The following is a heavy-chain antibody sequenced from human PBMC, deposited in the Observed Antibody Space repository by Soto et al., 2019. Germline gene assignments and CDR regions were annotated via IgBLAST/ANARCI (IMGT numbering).Heavy chain of an antibody. Sequence: EVQLVESGGGLVQPGGSLRLSCAASGFTFSNYIMNWVRQAPGKGLEWVSYISSSSSTIYYADSVKGRFTISRDNAKKSLYLQMNSLRDEDTAVYCCASHAEGYYDSSGSQSDYWGQGTLVTVSS. V-gene: IGHV3-48*02. D-gene: IGHD3-22*01. CDR2: ISSSSSTI. J-gene: IGHJ4*02. CDR1: GFTFSNYI. CDR3: ASHAEGYYDSSGSQSDY.